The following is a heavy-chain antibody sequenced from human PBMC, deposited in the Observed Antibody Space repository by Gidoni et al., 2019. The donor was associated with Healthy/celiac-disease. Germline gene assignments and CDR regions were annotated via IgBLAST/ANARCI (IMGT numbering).Heavy chain of an antibody. CDR3: SRQAGTSGDAFDI. J-gene: IGHJ3*02. V-gene: IGHV1-69*02. Sequence: QVQLVQAGAEVKKPGSSVKVSCKASGCTFSSYTISWVRQAPGQGLEWMGRIIPILGIANYAQKFQGRVTITADKSTSTAYMELSSLRSEDTAVYYCSRQAGTSGDAFDIWGQGTMVTVSS. CDR2: IIPILGIA. D-gene: IGHD6-19*01. CDR1: GCTFSSYT.